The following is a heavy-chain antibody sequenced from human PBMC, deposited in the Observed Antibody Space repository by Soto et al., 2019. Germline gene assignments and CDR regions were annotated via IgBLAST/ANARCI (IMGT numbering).Heavy chain of an antibody. V-gene: IGHV1-3*01. CDR3: AREADYYDSSGYYFSEYFQH. D-gene: IGHD3-22*01. Sequence: ASVKVSFKASGYTFTSYAMHWVRQAPGQRLEWMGWINAGNGNTKYSQKFQGRVTITRDTSASTAYMELSSLRSEDTAVYYCAREADYYDSSGYYFSEYFQHWGQGTLVTVSS. CDR1: GYTFTSYA. CDR2: INAGNGNT. J-gene: IGHJ1*01.